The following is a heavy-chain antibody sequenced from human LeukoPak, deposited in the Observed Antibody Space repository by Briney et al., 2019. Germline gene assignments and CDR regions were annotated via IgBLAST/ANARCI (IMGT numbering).Heavy chain of an antibody. CDR2: AYYRSKWYI. V-gene: IGHV6-1*01. J-gene: IGHJ4*02. Sequence: SQTLSLTCAISGDSVSGSPAVWNWIRQSPSRGLEWLGRAYYRSKWYIDYAVSVKGRITITPDTSKNQFSLQLNSVTPEDTAVYYCARGAVRGGTNFDYWGQGTLVNVSS. CDR3: ARGAVRGGTNFDY. D-gene: IGHD3-10*01. CDR1: GDSVSGSPAV.